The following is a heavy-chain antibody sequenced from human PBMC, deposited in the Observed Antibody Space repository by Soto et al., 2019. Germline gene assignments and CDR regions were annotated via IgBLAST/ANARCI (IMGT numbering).Heavy chain of an antibody. CDR1: GFTFDDYA. V-gene: IGHV3-9*01. Sequence: GGSLRLSCAASGFTFDDYAMHWVRQAPGKGLEWVSGISWNSGSIGYADSVKGRFTISRDNAKNSLNLQMNSLRAEDTALYYCAKGPGGVWLGELCCDYWGQGTLVTVSS. J-gene: IGHJ4*02. D-gene: IGHD3-10*01. CDR2: ISWNSGSI. CDR3: AKGPGGVWLGELCCDY.